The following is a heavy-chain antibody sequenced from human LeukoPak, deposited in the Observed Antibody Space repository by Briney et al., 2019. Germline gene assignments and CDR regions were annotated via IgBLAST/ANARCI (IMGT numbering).Heavy chain of an antibody. J-gene: IGHJ4*02. D-gene: IGHD3-22*01. CDR3: ATLTMIVVDHFDY. V-gene: IGHV3-30*02. Sequence: GGSLRLSCAASGFTFSSYGMHWVPQAPGKGLEWVAFIRYDGSNKYYADSVKGRFTISRDNSKNTLYLQMNSLRAEDTAVYYCATLTMIVVDHFDYWGQGTLVTVSS. CDR2: IRYDGSNK. CDR1: GFTFSSYG.